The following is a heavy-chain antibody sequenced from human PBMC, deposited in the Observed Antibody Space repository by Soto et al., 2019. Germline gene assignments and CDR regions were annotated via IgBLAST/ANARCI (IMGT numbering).Heavy chain of an antibody. Sequence: GGSMRLSCSASGFTFSSYTMSWVRQAPGKGLEWVSVISGSGGSPYYADSVQGRFTISRDNPKNTLYLQMNSLRAEDTAIYYCAKARCSSTTCYVPDYWGQGTLVTVSS. D-gene: IGHD2-2*01. CDR3: AKARCSSTTCYVPDY. V-gene: IGHV3-23*01. CDR2: ISGSGGSP. CDR1: GFTFSSYT. J-gene: IGHJ4*02.